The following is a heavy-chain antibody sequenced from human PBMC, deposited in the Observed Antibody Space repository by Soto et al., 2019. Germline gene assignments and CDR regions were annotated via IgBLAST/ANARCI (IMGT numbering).Heavy chain of an antibody. CDR1: EFTFSSYT. V-gene: IGHV3-30-3*01. J-gene: IGHJ5*02. D-gene: IGHD6-19*01. Sequence: QVQLVESGGGVVQPGRSLKLSCAASEFTFSSYTMYWVRQAPGKGLEWVAGISNDGGNTYYPDSVKGRFTISRDNSKNTLYLEMSSLSAEDTSVYYCAREWSTSVSAPGSWGQGTLVTVSS. CDR2: ISNDGGNT. CDR3: AREWSTSVSAPGS.